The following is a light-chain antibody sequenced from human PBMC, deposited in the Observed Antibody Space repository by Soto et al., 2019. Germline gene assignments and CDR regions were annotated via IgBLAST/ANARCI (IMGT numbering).Light chain of an antibody. CDR2: GAS. CDR3: QQRTDWPMT. Sequence: EIVLTQSPATLSLSPGERATHSCRASQSVSSYLAWYQQRPGQAPRLLIYGASNRATGIPARFSGSGSGTDFTLTISSLEAEDFAVYYCQQRTDWPMTFGQGTRLEIK. V-gene: IGKV3-11*01. J-gene: IGKJ5*01. CDR1: QSVSSY.